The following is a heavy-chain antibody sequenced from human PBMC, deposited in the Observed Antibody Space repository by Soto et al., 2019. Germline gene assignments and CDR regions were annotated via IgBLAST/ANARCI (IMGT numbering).Heavy chain of an antibody. Sequence: GGSLRLSCAASGFSFSTYGMHWVRQAPGKGLEWVAVISYDGSNKYYADSVKGRFTISRDNSRNTLYLQMNSLRGEDTAVYHCAKETDYGDYPYYYGMDVWGQGSTVTVS. CDR1: GFSFSTYG. CDR2: ISYDGSNK. V-gene: IGHV3-30*18. D-gene: IGHD4-17*01. J-gene: IGHJ6*02. CDR3: AKETDYGDYPYYYGMDV.